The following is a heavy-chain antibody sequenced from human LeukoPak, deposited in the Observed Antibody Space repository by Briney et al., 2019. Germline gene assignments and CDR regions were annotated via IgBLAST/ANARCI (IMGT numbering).Heavy chain of an antibody. V-gene: IGHV3-11*01. J-gene: IGHJ5*02. D-gene: IGHD1-26*01. CDR1: GFTFSDYY. CDR2: LSSSGSAI. Sequence: GGSLRLSCVASGFTFSDYYMSWIRQAPGKGLERAAYLSSSGSAIYYGDSVKGRFTISRDNAKNSLYLQLNSLRADDTAVYYCARLSGSRGWFDPWGQGTLVTDSS. CDR3: ARLSGSRGWFDP.